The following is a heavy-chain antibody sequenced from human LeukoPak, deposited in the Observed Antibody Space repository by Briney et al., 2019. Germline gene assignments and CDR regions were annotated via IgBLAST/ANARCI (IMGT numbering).Heavy chain of an antibody. J-gene: IGHJ6*02. CDR2: INPNSGDT. Sequence: AASVKVSCKASGYIFTGYFMHWVRQAPGQGLEWMGWINPNSGDTNYAQKFQGRVTMTRDTSISTAYMELSRLRSDDAAVYYCARRFYYAMDVWGQGTTVTVSS. CDR1: GYIFTGYF. V-gene: IGHV1-2*02. CDR3: ARRFYYAMDV. D-gene: IGHD3-16*01.